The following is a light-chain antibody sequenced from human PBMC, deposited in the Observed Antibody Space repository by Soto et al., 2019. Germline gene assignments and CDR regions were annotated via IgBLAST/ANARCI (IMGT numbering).Light chain of an antibody. CDR1: QSISSY. Sequence: DIQMTQSPSSLSASVGDRVTITCRASQSISSYLNWYQQKPGKAPKLLIYAASSLQSGVPSRFSGSGSGTDFTLTISSLQPEDFATYYCQQSYSTRLVTFGKGTTVEIK. CDR2: AAS. CDR3: QQSYSTRLVT. J-gene: IGKJ1*01. V-gene: IGKV1-39*01.